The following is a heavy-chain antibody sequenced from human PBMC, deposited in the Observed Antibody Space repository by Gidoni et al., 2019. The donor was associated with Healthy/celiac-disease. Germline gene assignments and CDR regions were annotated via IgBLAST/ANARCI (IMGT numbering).Heavy chain of an antibody. CDR3: AKEQGIAAARFFDY. V-gene: IGHV3-23*01. D-gene: IGHD6-13*01. J-gene: IGHJ4*02. Sequence: VSAISGSGGSTNYADSVKGRFTISRDNSKNTLYLQMNSLRAEDTAVYYCAKEQGIAAARFFDYWGQGTLVTVSS. CDR2: ISGSGGST.